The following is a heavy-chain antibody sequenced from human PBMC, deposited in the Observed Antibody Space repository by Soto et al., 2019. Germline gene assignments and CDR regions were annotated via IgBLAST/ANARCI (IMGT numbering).Heavy chain of an antibody. CDR1: GGSFSGYY. Sequence: SETLSLTCAVYGGSFSGYYWSWIRQPPGKGLEWIGEINHSGSTNYNPSLKSRVTISVDTSKNQFSLKLSSVTAADTAVYYCARASRGPIWSGYYTARSWFDPRAQRNPLPVSS. CDR3: ARASRGPIWSGYYTARSWFDP. CDR2: INHSGST. D-gene: IGHD3-3*01. V-gene: IGHV4-34*01. J-gene: IGHJ5*02.